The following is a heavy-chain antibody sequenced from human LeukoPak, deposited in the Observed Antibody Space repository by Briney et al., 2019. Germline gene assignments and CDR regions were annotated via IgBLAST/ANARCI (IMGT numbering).Heavy chain of an antibody. V-gene: IGHV3-23*01. CDR3: AKGHVAVTTAFHDY. Sequence: GGSLRLSCAASGFSFSSYAMSWVRQVPGKGLEWVSVISGSGGSTYYADSVKGRFTISRDNSKNTLYLQMNSLRAEDTAVYYRAKGHVAVTTAFHDYWGQGTLVTVSS. CDR2: ISGSGGST. J-gene: IGHJ4*02. D-gene: IGHD4-17*01. CDR1: GFSFSSYA.